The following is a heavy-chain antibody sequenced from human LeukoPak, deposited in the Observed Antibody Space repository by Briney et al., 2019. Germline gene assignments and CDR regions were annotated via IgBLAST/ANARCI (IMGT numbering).Heavy chain of an antibody. CDR1: GFTFSSYA. Sequence: GGSLRLSCAASGFTFSSYAMHWVRQAPGKGLEWVAVISYDGSNKYYADSVKGRFTISRDNSKNTLYLQMNSLRAEDTAVYYCARDDHYGMDVWGQGTTVTVSS. CDR2: ISYDGSNK. J-gene: IGHJ6*02. CDR3: ARDDHYGMDV. V-gene: IGHV3-30-3*01.